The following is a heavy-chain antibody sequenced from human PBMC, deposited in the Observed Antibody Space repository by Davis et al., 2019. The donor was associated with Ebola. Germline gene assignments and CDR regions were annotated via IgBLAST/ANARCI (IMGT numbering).Heavy chain of an antibody. D-gene: IGHD3-3*01. V-gene: IGHV3-23*01. CDR1: GFTFSSYA. CDR3: ARDPLENTGFDY. Sequence: PGGSLRLSCAASGFTFSSYAMSWVRQAPGKGLEWVSAISGSGGSTYYADSVKGRFTISRDNSKNTLYLQMNSLRAEDTAVYYCARDPLENTGFDYWGQGTLVTVSS. J-gene: IGHJ4*02. CDR2: ISGSGGST.